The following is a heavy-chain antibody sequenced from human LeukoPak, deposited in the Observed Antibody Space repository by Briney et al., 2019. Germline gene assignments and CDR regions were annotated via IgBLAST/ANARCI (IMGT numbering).Heavy chain of an antibody. CDR2: IDSDGCST. D-gene: IGHD1-26*01. Sequence: GGSLRLSCAASGFTFIRYWMHCVRQAPGTGLVWVSRIDSDGCSTSYPDSVRGRFTISRDTSKHPLYLQMNSLRAADTAVYYCASYGSYYDSRYVFDIWGQGTMVTVSP. CDR3: ASYGSYYDSRYVFDI. J-gene: IGHJ3*02. V-gene: IGHV3-74*01. CDR1: GFTFIRYW.